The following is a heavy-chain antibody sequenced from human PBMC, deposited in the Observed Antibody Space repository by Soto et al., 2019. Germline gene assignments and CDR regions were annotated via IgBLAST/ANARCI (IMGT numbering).Heavy chain of an antibody. V-gene: IGHV1-18*01. CDR1: GYTFTSYG. J-gene: IGHJ4*02. CDR2: ISAYNGNT. Sequence: ASVKVSCKASGYTFTSYGISWVRQAPGQGLEWMGWISAYNGNTNYAQKLQGRVTMTTDTSTSTAYMELRSLRSDDTAVYYCASWGGYCSGGSYPIDFDYWGQGTLVTVSS. D-gene: IGHD2-15*01. CDR3: ASWGGYCSGGSYPIDFDY.